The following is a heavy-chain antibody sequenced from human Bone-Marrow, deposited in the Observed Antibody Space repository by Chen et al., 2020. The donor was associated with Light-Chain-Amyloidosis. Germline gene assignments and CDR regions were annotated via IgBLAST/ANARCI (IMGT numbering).Heavy chain of an antibody. D-gene: IGHD5-12*01. J-gene: IGHJ4*02. CDR1: GYTFPNYW. CDR2: IYPDDPDA. CDR3: ARRRDGYNFDY. Sequence: EVQLEQSGPEVKKPGESLEISCKGSGYTFPNYWIGWVRQMPGKGLEWMGVIYPDDPDARYSPSFEGQVTISADKSITTAYLQWRCLKAADTAMYYCARRRDGYNFDYWGQGTLVTVSS. V-gene: IGHV5-51*01.